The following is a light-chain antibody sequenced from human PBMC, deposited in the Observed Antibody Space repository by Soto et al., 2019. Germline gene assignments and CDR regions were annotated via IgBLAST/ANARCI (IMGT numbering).Light chain of an antibody. Sequence: EIVLTQSPGTLSLSAGERATLFCRASERVASNYLAWYQQKPGQAPRLLIYGASTRATGIPARFSGSGSGTEFTLTISSLEPEDFAVYYCQQRSNWPWTFGQGTKV. J-gene: IGKJ1*01. CDR1: ERVASNY. V-gene: IGKV3D-20*02. CDR3: QQRSNWPWT. CDR2: GAS.